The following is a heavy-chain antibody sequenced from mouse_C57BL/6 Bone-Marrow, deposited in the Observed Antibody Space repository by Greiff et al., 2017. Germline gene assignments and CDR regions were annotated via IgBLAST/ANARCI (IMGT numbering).Heavy chain of an antibody. D-gene: IGHD1-1*01. J-gene: IGHJ4*01. CDR3: ANYGSSLHYYAIDF. V-gene: IGHV1-81*01. CDR1: GYTFTSYG. CDR2: IYPRSGNT. Sequence: QVQLKQSGAELARPGASVKLSCKASGYTFTSYGISWVKQRTGQGLEWIGEIYPRSGNTYYNEKFKGKATLTADKSASTAYMELRSLTSEDSAGYFCANYGSSLHYYAIDFWGQGTTVTVSS.